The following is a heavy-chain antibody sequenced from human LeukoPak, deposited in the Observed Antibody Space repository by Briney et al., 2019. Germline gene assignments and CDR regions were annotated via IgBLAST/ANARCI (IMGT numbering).Heavy chain of an antibody. V-gene: IGHV1-18*01. J-gene: IGHJ4*02. CDR1: GYTFTSYG. CDR3: ARVRQYYYDSSGYYYQEY. Sequence: ASVKVSCKASGYTFTSYGISWVRQAPGQGLEWMGWISAYNGNTNYAQKLLGRVTMTTDTSTSTAYMELRSLRSDDTAVYYCARVRQYYYDSSGYYYQEYWGQGTLVTVSS. CDR2: ISAYNGNT. D-gene: IGHD3-22*01.